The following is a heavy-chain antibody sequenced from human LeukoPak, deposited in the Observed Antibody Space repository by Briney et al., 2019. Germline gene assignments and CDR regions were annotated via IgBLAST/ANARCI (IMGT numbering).Heavy chain of an antibody. V-gene: IGHV4-59*01. D-gene: IGHD3-9*01. J-gene: IGHJ4*02. CDR3: ARTGLVTGYRRGYFDY. Sequence: PSETLSLTCTVSGGSFSSNYWSWIRQPPGKGLEWIGNIYYTGSTDYNPSLMSRVTISVDSSKNQFSLKLSFVTAADTAVYYCARTGLVTGYRRGYFDYWGQGTLLTVSS. CDR1: GGSFSSNY. CDR2: IYYTGST.